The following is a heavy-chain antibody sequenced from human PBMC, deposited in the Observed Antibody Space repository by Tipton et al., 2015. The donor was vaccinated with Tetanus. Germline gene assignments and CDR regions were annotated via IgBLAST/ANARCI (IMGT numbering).Heavy chain of an antibody. CDR3: ARDHNDISTGYHLGTEYCFDY. CDR1: GFTSESHY. V-gene: IGHV3-74*01. Sequence: SLRLSCAASGFTSESHYMHWVRQTPGKGLVWISRINPDGRRTNYADSVKGRFTISRDNSKKTVYLQMNSLRAEDTAVYYCARDHNDISTGYHLGTEYCFDYWGQGTLVTVSS. J-gene: IGHJ4*02. D-gene: IGHD3-9*01. CDR2: INPDGRRT.